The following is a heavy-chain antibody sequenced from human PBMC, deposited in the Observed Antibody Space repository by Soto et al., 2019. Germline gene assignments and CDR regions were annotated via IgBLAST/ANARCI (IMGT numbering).Heavy chain of an antibody. V-gene: IGHV3-53*01. CDR2: IYSGGST. CDR1: GFTVSSNY. CDR3: ARGHQFYDFWSGYSGDGMDV. Sequence: GGSLRLSCAASGFTVSSNYMSWVRQAPGKGLEWVSVIYSGGSTYYADSVKGRFTISRDNSKNTLYLQMNSLRAEDTAVYYCARGHQFYDFWSGYSGDGMDVWSQGTTVTVSS. D-gene: IGHD3-3*01. J-gene: IGHJ6*02.